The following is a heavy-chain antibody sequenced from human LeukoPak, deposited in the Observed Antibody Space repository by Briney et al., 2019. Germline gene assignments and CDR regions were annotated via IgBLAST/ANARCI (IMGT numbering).Heavy chain of an antibody. CDR3: ARDHSGYDYAGFDY. CDR2: ISAYNGNT. D-gene: IGHD5-12*01. V-gene: IGHV1-18*01. CDR1: GYTFTSYG. Sequence: ASVKVSCKASGYTFTSYGISWVRQAPGQGLEWMGWISAYNGNTNYAQKLQGRVTMTTDTSTSTAYMELRSLRSDDTAVYYCARDHSGYDYAGFDYWGQGTLVTVSS. J-gene: IGHJ4*02.